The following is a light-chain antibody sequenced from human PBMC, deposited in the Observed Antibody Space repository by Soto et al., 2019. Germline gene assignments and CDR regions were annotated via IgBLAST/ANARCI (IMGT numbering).Light chain of an antibody. CDR3: QQYNSYL. CDR2: DAS. CDR1: QSISSW. Sequence: DIQMTQSPSTLSASVGDRVTITCRASQSISSWLAWYQQKPGKAPKLLIYDASSLESGVPSRFSGSGSGTEFTLTISSLQPDDFATYYRQQYNSYLFGQGTKLEIK. J-gene: IGKJ2*01. V-gene: IGKV1-5*01.